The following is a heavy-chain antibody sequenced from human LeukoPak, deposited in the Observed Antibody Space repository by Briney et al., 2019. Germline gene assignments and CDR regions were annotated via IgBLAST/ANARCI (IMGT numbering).Heavy chain of an antibody. V-gene: IGHV1-69*01. Sequence: SVKVSCKASGGTFSSYAISWVRQAPGQGLEWMGGIIPIFGTANYAQKFQGRVTITADESTSTAYMELSSLRSEDTAVYYCARSVSTGVVAATFDYWGQGTLVTVFS. CDR2: IIPIFGTA. D-gene: IGHD2-15*01. J-gene: IGHJ4*02. CDR3: ARSVSTGVVAATFDY. CDR1: GGTFSSYA.